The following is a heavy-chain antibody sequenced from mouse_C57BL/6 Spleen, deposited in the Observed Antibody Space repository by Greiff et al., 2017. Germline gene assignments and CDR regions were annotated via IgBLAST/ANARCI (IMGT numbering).Heavy chain of an antibody. CDR1: GYTFTSYW. CDR3: ASLYGYEGFDY. CDR2: IHPNSGST. Sequence: VKLQQPGAELVKPGASVKLSCKASGYTFTSYWMHWVKQRPGQGLEWIGMIHPNSGSTNYNEKFKSKATLTVDKSSSTAYMQLSSLTSEDSAVYYCASLYGYEGFDYWGQGTTLTVSS. V-gene: IGHV1-64*01. J-gene: IGHJ2*01. D-gene: IGHD2-2*01.